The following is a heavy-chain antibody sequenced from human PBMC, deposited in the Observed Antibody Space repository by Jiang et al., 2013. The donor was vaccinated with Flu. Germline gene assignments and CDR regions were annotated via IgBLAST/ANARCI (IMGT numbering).Heavy chain of an antibody. J-gene: IGHJ4*02. CDR1: GFTFGDYA. CDR3: ARGGCFSPSCPTDY. D-gene: IGHD2-21*02. CDR2: IRVKNYRATT. Sequence: VQLLESGGGLVHPGRSLRLACTTSGFTFGDYAMSWFRQAPGKGLEWVGFIRVKNYRATTEYAASLGGRFTISRDDSKSIAFLQMNSLKTEDTARYFCARGGCFSPSCPTDYWGQGTLVTVSS. V-gene: IGHV3-49*03.